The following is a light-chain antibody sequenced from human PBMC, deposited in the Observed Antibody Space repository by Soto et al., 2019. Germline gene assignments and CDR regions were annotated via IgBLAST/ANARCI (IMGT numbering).Light chain of an antibody. CDR3: QQRSSWPLT. CDR2: DAS. J-gene: IGKJ4*01. CDR1: QSVSSSY. V-gene: IGKV3D-20*02. Sequence: ESVLTQSPCTLSLSPGERATLSCRASQSVSSSYLAWYQQKPGQAPRLLIYDASKRVTGIPARFSGSGSGTDLTLTISSLEPEDFAVYYCQQRSSWPLTFGGGTRWIS.